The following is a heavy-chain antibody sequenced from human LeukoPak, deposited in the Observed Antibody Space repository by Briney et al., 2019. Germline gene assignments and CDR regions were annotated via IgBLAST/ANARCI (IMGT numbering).Heavy chain of an antibody. J-gene: IGHJ4*02. CDR1: GDSITRPNYY. D-gene: IGHD5-18*01. Sequence: SETLSLTCSVSGDSITRPNYYWGWIRQSPGKGLEWIGSIHYTGDTYYNPSLKNRVTVSIDTSQNHFSLKVNSVTATDTAVYYCARLDRYSSGQFDHWGQGTLVTVSS. CDR3: ARLDRYSSGQFDH. CDR2: IHYTGDT. V-gene: IGHV4-39*02.